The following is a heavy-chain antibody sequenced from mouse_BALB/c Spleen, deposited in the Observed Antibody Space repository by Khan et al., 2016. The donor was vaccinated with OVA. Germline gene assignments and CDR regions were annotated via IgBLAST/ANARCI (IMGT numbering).Heavy chain of an antibody. CDR3: ALKEEFVRWSAY. CDR2: IYWDDDK. J-gene: IGHJ3*01. Sequence: QVTLKESGPGILQPSQTLSLTCSFSGFSLSSSGMGVSWLRQPSGKGLEWLAHIYWDDDKRYTPSLKSRLTISKDTSSKQVFLKITSVDTADTATYYAALKEEFVRWSAYWCQATLVTVSA. CDR1: GFSLSSSGMG. V-gene: IGHV8-12*01.